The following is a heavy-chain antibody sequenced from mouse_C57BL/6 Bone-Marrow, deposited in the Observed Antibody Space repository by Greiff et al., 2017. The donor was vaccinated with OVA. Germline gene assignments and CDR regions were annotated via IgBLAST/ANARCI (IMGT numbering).Heavy chain of an antibody. CDR2: IWWDDDK. CDR1: GFSLSTFGMG. Sequence: QVTLKVCGPGILQPSQTLSLTCSFSGFSLSTFGMGVGWIRQPSGKGLEWLAHIWWDDDKYYNPALKSRLTISKDTSKNQVFLKIANVDTADTATYYCARMFFYGSSYNYAMDYWGQGTSVTVSS. V-gene: IGHV8-8*01. CDR3: ARMFFYGSSYNYAMDY. J-gene: IGHJ4*01. D-gene: IGHD1-1*01.